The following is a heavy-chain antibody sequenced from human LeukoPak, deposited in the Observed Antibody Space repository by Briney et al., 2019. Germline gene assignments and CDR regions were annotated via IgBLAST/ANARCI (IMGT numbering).Heavy chain of an antibody. CDR3: ARGGGMATIIEFDY. Sequence: GGSLRLSCAASGFTFSSYAMHWVRQAPGKGLEWVAVISYDGSNKYYADSVKGRFTISRGNSKNTLYLQMNSLRAEDTAVYYCARGGGMATIIEFDYWGQGTLVTVSS. CDR2: ISYDGSNK. CDR1: GFTFSSYA. J-gene: IGHJ4*02. D-gene: IGHD5-24*01. V-gene: IGHV3-30*01.